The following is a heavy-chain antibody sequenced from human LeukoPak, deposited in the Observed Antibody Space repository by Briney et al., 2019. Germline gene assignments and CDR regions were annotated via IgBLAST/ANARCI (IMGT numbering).Heavy chain of an antibody. CDR1: EGTFGAYS. D-gene: IGHD3-10*01. Sequence: EASVKVSCKASEGTFGAYSIGWVRQAPGQGLDWVGGINPIFNILYYAQNFQGRVTITADESTNTAYLELDSLKHDDTAVYYCAAGRRLGELFFDYWGPGTLVTVSS. V-gene: IGHV1-69*13. CDR3: AAGRRLGELFFDY. J-gene: IGHJ4*02. CDR2: INPIFNIL.